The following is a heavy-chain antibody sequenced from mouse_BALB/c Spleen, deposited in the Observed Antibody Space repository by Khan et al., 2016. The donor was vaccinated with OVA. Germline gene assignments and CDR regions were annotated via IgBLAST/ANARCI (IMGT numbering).Heavy chain of an antibody. J-gene: IGHJ4*01. D-gene: IGHD2-1*01. CDR2: IYHSGRI. CDR1: GYSITSGYS. CDR3: VRDGNYMDY. V-gene: IGHV3-1*02. Sequence: EVQLQESGPDLVKPSQSLSLTCTVTGYSITSGYSWHWIRQFPGNKLEWMGYIYHSGRIKYNPSLKSRFSITRETSKNLFFLQLNSVTTEDTATYYCVRDGNYMDYWCHGTSVTVSS.